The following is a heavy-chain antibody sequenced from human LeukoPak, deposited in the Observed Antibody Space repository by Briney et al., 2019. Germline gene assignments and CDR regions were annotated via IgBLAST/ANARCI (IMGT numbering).Heavy chain of an antibody. CDR1: GGTFSSYA. CDR3: ARTSDGEDYYYYMDV. D-gene: IGHD4-17*01. V-gene: IGHV1-69*05. CDR2: IIPTFATA. Sequence: SVKVSCKASGGTFSSYAISWVRQAPGQGLEWMGGIIPTFATANYAQKFQGRVTITTDESTSTAYMELSSLRSEDTAVYYCARTSDGEDYYYYMDVWGKGTTVTVSS. J-gene: IGHJ6*03.